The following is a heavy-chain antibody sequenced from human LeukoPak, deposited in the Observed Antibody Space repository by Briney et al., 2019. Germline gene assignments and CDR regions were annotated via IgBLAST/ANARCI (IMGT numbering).Heavy chain of an antibody. CDR1: RFTFSSYS. D-gene: IGHD6-6*01. J-gene: IGHJ6*04. CDR3: AREYGSSSNYYGLDV. Sequence: GGSEILFCAASRFTFSSYSMNWVRQAPGKGLEWVSSISSSSSYIYYADSVRGRFTISRDNAKNSLFLQMTSLRAGDTAVYYCAREYGSSSNYYGLDVWGEGTADPVSS. CDR2: ISSSSSYI. V-gene: IGHV3-21*01.